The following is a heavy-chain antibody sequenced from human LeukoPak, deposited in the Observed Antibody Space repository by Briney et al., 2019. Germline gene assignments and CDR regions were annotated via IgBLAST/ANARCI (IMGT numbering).Heavy chain of an antibody. CDR2: ISAYNGNT. J-gene: IGHJ6*03. Sequence: ASVKVSCKASGYTFTSYVINWVRQAPGQGLEWMGWISAYNGNTNYAQRFQGRVTMTRDTSISTAYMELSRLRSDDTAVYYCARDLDSSGSYYGYYYYMDVWGKGTTVTISS. V-gene: IGHV1-18*01. CDR3: ARDLDSSGSYYGYYYYMDV. D-gene: IGHD1-26*01. CDR1: GYTFTSYV.